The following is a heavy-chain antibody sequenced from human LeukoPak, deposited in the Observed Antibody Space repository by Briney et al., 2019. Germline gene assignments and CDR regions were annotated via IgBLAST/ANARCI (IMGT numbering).Heavy chain of an antibody. V-gene: IGHV4-34*01. J-gene: IGHJ6*02. CDR3: ARGAPLDSYYYGMDV. CDR1: GGSFSDYY. CDR2: INHSGST. Sequence: SETLSLTCAVCGGSFSDYYWSWIRQSPGKGLEWIGEINHSGSTTYNPSLKSRVTISVDTSKNQFSLKLSSVTAADTAVYYCARGAPLDSYYYGMDVWGRGTPVTVSS.